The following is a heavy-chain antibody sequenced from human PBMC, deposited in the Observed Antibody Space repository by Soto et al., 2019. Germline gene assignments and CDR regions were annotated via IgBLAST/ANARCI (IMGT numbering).Heavy chain of an antibody. Sequence: EVQLVQSGGGLVQPGGSLRLSCAASGLTLSDHYMDWVRQTPGKGLEWIGRSRNKVIGYTTEYAASVKGRFTISRDDSKNSLNLQMNSLRTDATAVYYCARGAPPCDDWGQGPLVTVSS. V-gene: IGHV3-72*01. CDR1: GLTLSDHY. CDR2: SRNKVIGYTT. J-gene: IGHJ4*02. CDR3: ARGAPPCDD.